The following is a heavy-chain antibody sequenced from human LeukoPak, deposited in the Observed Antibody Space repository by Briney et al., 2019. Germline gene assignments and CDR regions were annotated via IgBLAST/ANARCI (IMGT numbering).Heavy chain of an antibody. J-gene: IGHJ5*02. V-gene: IGHV1-69*13. CDR2: IIPIFGTA. D-gene: IGHD2-2*01. CDR1: GGTFSSYA. Sequence: ASVKVSCKASGGTFSSYAISWVRQAPGQGLEWMGGIIPIFGTANYAQKFQGRVTITADESTSTSYMELSSLRSEDTAVYYCARDRYCSSTSCKSHPMGYWFDPWGQGTLVTVSS. CDR3: ARDRYCSSTSCKSHPMGYWFDP.